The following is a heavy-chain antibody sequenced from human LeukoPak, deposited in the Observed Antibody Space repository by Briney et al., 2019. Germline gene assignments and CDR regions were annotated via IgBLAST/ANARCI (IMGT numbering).Heavy chain of an antibody. CDR3: ARDPGIYYYYYGMDV. J-gene: IGHJ6*02. CDR2: IYTSGST. V-gene: IGHV4-61*02. Sequence: SQTLSLTCTVSGGSISSGSYYWSWIRQPAGKGLEWTGRIYTSGSTNYNPSLKSRVTKSVDTSKNQFSLKLSSVTAADTAVYYCARDPGIYYYYYGMDVWGQGTTVTVSS. CDR1: GGSISSGSYY.